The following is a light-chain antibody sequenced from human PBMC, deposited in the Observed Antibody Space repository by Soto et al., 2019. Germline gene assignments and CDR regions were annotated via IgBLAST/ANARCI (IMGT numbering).Light chain of an antibody. V-gene: IGKV3-20*01. CDR3: QQYGGSHWT. CDR1: QSVSSSY. Sequence: EVVLTQSPGVLSLSPGEIVTLSCRASQSVSSSYLAWYQQKPGQAPRLLIYGASSRAIDIPRRFSGSGSGTDFTLTIGGLEPDDVAVYFCQQYGGSHWTFGQGTKVEIK. CDR2: GAS. J-gene: IGKJ1*01.